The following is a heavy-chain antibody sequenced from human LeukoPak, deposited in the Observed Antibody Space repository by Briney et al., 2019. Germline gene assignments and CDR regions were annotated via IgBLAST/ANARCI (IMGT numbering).Heavy chain of an antibody. CDR1: GGSISSSSYY. V-gene: IGHV4-39*01. CDR2: IYYSGST. J-gene: IGHJ5*02. D-gene: IGHD2-2*01. Sequence: SETLSLTCTVSGGSISSSSYYWGWIRQPPGKGLEWIGSIYYSGSTYYNPSLKSRVTISVDTSYNQFSLKLTSVTAADTAMYYCARSEDCGSSSCYWFDPWGQGTLVTVSS. CDR3: ARSEDCGSSSCYWFDP.